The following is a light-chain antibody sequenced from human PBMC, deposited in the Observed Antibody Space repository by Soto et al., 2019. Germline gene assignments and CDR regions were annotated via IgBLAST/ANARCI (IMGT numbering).Light chain of an antibody. CDR1: QSISSW. V-gene: IGKV1-5*01. Sequence: DIQMTQSPSTLSASVGDRVTITCRASQSISSWWAWYQQKPGKAPKLLIYDASSLESGFPSRFSGSGSGTEFTLTISSLQPDAVATYYCQQYNSYPYTFGQGTKLEIK. CDR3: QQYNSYPYT. CDR2: DAS. J-gene: IGKJ2*01.